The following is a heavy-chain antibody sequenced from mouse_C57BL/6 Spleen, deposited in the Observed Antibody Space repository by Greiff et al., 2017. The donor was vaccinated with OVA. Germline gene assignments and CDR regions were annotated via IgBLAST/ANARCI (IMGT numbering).Heavy chain of an antibody. Sequence: VKLMESGAELARPGASVKLSCKASGYTFTSYGISWVKQRTGQGLEWIGEIYPRSGNTYYNEKFTGKATLTADKSTSTEYMELRSLTYEDSAVYFCARSYSLYAMDDWGQGTSVTVSS. D-gene: IGHD2-10*01. CDR3: ARSYSLYAMDD. J-gene: IGHJ4*01. V-gene: IGHV1-81*01. CDR1: GYTFTSYG. CDR2: IYPRSGNT.